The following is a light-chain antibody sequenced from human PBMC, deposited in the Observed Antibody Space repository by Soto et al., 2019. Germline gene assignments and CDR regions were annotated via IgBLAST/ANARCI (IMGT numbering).Light chain of an antibody. CDR3: SSYTTSNTRQIV. CDR1: SSDVGGYNY. CDR2: GVT. V-gene: IGLV2-14*03. Sequence: QSALTQPASVSGSPGQSITISFTGTSSDVGGYNYVSWYQHHPGKAPKLIIYGVTNRPSGVSNPFSGSKSGNTASLTISGLQPEDEADYYCSSYTTSNTRQIVFGTGTKVTVL. J-gene: IGLJ1*01.